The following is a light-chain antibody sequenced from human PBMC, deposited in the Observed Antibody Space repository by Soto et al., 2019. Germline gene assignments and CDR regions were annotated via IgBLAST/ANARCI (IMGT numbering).Light chain of an antibody. CDR1: QSISSW. J-gene: IGKJ5*01. CDR3: QQSYSAPA. V-gene: IGKV1-39*01. Sequence: DIQMTQPPSSLSASVGDRVTITCRASQSISSWLAWYQQKPGKAPKLLIYDASSLQTGVPSRFSGNGSGTDFTLTIRSLQPEDIATYYCQQSYSAPAFGQGTRREIK. CDR2: DAS.